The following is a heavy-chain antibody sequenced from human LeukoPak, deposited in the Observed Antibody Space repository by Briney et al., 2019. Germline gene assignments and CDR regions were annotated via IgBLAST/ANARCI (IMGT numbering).Heavy chain of an antibody. J-gene: IGHJ6*02. CDR3: ARDRAVAVLGPRYYYYYGMDV. Sequence: GGSLRLSCAASGFTFSSYWMSWVRQAPGKGLEWVANIKQDGSEKYYVDSVKGRFTISRDNAKNSVYLQMNSLRAEDTAVYYCARDRAVAVLGPRYYYYYGMDVWGQGTTVTVSS. V-gene: IGHV3-7*01. D-gene: IGHD6-19*01. CDR2: IKQDGSEK. CDR1: GFTFSSYW.